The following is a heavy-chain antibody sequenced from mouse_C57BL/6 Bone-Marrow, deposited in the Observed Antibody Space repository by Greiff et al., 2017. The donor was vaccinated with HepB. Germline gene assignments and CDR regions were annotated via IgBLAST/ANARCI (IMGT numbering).Heavy chain of an antibody. J-gene: IGHJ2*01. CDR3: ARDWGGDY. CDR1: GFTFSSYA. Sequence: EVKLMESGGGLVKPGGSLKLSCAASGFTFSSYAMSWVRQTPEKRLEWVATISDGGSYTYYPDNVKGRFTISRDNAKNNRYLQMSHLKSEDTAMYYCARDWGGDYWGQGTTLTVSS. CDR2: ISDGGSYT. V-gene: IGHV5-4*01.